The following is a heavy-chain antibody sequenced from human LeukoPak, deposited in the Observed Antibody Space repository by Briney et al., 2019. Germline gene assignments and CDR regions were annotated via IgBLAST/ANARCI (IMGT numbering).Heavy chain of an antibody. CDR2: ISSSSSTI. J-gene: IGHJ4*02. D-gene: IGHD6-13*01. V-gene: IGHV3-48*04. CDR3: AREGGIAAAGN. CDR1: GFTFSSYS. Sequence: GGSLRLSCAASGFTFSSYSMNWVRQAPGKGLEWVSYISSSSSTIYYADSVKGRFTISRDNAKNSLYLQMNSLRAEDTAVYYCAREGGIAAAGNWGQGTLVTVSS.